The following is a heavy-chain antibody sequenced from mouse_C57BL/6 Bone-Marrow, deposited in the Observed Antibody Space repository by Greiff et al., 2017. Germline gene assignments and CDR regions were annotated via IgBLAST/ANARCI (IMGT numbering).Heavy chain of an antibody. CDR3: ARGGHIGKRAY. CDR1: GYTFTGYW. J-gene: IGHJ3*01. Sequence: QVQLQQSGAELMKPGASVKLSCKATGYTFTGYWIEWVKQRPGHGLEWIGEILPGSGSTNYNEKFKGKATFTADTPSNTAYMQLSSLTTEDSAIYYCARGGHIGKRAYWGQGTLVTVSA. D-gene: IGHD2-14*01. CDR2: ILPGSGST. V-gene: IGHV1-9*01.